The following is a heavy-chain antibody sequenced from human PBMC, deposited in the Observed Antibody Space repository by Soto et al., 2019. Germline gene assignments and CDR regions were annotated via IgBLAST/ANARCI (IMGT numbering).Heavy chain of an antibody. CDR3: TTEVYIVVVPAAPN. V-gene: IGHV3-15*07. Sequence: GGSLRLSCAASGFTFSNAWMNWVRQAPGKGLEWVGRIKSKTDGGTTDYAAPVKGRFTISRDDSKNTLYLQMNSLKTEDTAVYYCTTEVYIVVVPAAPNWGQGTPVTVSS. CDR1: GFTFSNAW. J-gene: IGHJ4*02. D-gene: IGHD2-2*01. CDR2: IKSKTDGGTT.